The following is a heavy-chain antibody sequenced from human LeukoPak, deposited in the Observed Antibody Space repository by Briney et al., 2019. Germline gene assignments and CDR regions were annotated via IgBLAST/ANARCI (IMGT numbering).Heavy chain of an antibody. Sequence: SGPTLVNPTQTLTLTCTFSGFSPSTSGVGVGWIRQPPGKALEWLALIYWDDDKYYSPSLKSRLTITKDTSKNQVVLIMTNMGPVDTASYYCAHSEGWYLDYWGQGTLVTVSS. CDR2: IYWDDDK. CDR3: AHSEGWYLDY. V-gene: IGHV2-5*02. CDR1: GFSPSTSGVG. D-gene: IGHD6-19*01. J-gene: IGHJ4*02.